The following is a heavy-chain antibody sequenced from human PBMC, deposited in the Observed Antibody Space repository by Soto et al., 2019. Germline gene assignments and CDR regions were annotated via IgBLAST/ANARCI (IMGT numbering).Heavy chain of an antibody. CDR2: IYYSGST. V-gene: IGHV4-59*01. CDR1: GGSISSYY. D-gene: IGHD3-22*01. CDR3: GRLPRSYYYDSSGFYGMDV. Sequence: SETLSLTCTVSGGSISSYYWSWIRQPPGKGLEWIGYIYYSGSTNYNPSLKSRVTISVDTSKNQFSLKLSSVTAADTAVYYCGRLPRSYYYDSSGFYGMDVWGQGTTVTVSS. J-gene: IGHJ6*02.